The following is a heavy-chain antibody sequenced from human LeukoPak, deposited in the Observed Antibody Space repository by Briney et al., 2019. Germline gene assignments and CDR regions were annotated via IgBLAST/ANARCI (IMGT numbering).Heavy chain of an antibody. Sequence: GGSLTLSCAASGFTFSRYSINWVRQAPGKGLEWISYISAGGSTMYYADSVKGRFTISRDNAKNVLYLQVSSLRDEDTAVYYCARGEYDWGQGTLVTVSS. CDR3: ARGEYD. CDR1: GFTFSRYS. J-gene: IGHJ4*02. CDR2: ISAGGSTM. D-gene: IGHD3-10*01. V-gene: IGHV3-48*02.